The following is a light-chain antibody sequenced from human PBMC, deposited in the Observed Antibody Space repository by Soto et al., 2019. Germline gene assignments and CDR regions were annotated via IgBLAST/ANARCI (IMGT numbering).Light chain of an antibody. Sequence: EIVLTQYPATLALSPGERATLSCRASQSVSRYLAWYQPKPGQAPRLLIYDASNRATGIPARFSGSGSGTDFTLTISSLEPEDFAVYYCQQRSNWPPITFGQGTLLE. CDR3: QQRSNWPPIT. CDR2: DAS. CDR1: QSVSRY. J-gene: IGKJ5*01. V-gene: IGKV3-11*01.